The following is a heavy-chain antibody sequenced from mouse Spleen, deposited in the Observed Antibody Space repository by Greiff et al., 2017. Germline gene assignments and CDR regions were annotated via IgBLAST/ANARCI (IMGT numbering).Heavy chain of an antibody. Sequence: VQLQQPGTELVKPGASVKLSCKASGYTFTSYWMHWVKQRPGQGLEWIGNINPSNGGTNYNEKFKSKATLTVDKSSSTAYMQLSSLTSEDSAVYYCARGGELLRGSYWYFDVWGAGTTVTVSS. V-gene: IGHV1-53*01. CDR1: GYTFTSYW. CDR2: INPSNGGT. J-gene: IGHJ1*01. CDR3: ARGGELLRGSYWYFDV. D-gene: IGHD2-12*01.